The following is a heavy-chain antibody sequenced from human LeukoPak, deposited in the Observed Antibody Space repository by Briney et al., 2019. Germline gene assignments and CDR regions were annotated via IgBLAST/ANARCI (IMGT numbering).Heavy chain of an antibody. J-gene: IGHJ6*02. Sequence: PGGSLRLSCAASGFTFSSYDMHWVRQATGKGLEWVSAIGTAGDTYYPGSVKGRFTISRENAKNSLYLQMNSLRAGDTAVYYCARVSGQWNGMDVWGQGTTVTVSS. D-gene: IGHD6-19*01. CDR3: ARVSGQWNGMDV. CDR1: GFTFSSYD. CDR2: IGTAGDT. V-gene: IGHV3-13*01.